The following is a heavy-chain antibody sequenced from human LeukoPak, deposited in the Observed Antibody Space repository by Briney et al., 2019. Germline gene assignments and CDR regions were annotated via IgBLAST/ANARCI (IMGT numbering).Heavy chain of an antibody. D-gene: IGHD3-10*01. CDR3: ARGGRRDDAFDI. CDR1: GGTFSSYT. Sequence: SVKVSCKASGGTFSSYTISWVRQAPGQGLEWMGGIIPIFGTANYAQKFQGRVTITTDESTSTAYMELSSLRSEDTAVYYCARGGRRDDAFDIWGQGTMVTVSS. V-gene: IGHV1-69*05. CDR2: IIPIFGTA. J-gene: IGHJ3*02.